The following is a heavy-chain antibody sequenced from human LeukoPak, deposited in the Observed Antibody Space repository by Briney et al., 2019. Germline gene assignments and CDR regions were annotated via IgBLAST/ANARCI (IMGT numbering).Heavy chain of an antibody. CDR1: GGSISSYY. CDR3: ARSLPIWFGDQSLAIDY. Sequence: SETLSLTCTVPGGSISSYYWSWIRQPPGEGLEWIGYIYYGGSTNYNPSLKSRVTISADTSNNKFYLKWSSMTAADLAVYYCARSLPIWFGDQSLAIDYWGQGTLVTVSS. D-gene: IGHD3-10*01. J-gene: IGHJ4*02. V-gene: IGHV4-59*01. CDR2: IYYGGST.